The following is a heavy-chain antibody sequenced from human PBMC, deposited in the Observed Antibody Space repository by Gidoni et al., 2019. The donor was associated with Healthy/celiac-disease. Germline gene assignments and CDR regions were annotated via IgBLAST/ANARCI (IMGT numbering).Heavy chain of an antibody. CDR3: AKGSIVALTNFDY. CDR2: ISGSGGST. D-gene: IGHD5-12*01. Sequence: EVQLLESGGGLVQPGGSLRLSCAASGFTFSSYAMSWVRQAPGQGLEWVSAISGSGGSTYYADSVKGRFTISRDNSKNTLYLQMNSLRAEDTAVYYCAKGSIVALTNFDYWGQGTLVTVSS. J-gene: IGHJ4*02. CDR1: GFTFSSYA. V-gene: IGHV3-23*01.